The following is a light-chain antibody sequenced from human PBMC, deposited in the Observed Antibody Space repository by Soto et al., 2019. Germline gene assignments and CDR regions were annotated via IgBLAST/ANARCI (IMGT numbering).Light chain of an antibody. CDR2: DAS. Sequence: DIQMTQSPSTLSASVGDRVTIACRASPSISSYLAWYQRTPGKAPKLLIYDASNLETGVPSRFSGSGSGTEFTLTISSLQPDDFATYYCQQYSSYPLTFGGGTKVEI. J-gene: IGKJ4*01. CDR3: QQYSSYPLT. CDR1: PSISSY. V-gene: IGKV1-5*01.